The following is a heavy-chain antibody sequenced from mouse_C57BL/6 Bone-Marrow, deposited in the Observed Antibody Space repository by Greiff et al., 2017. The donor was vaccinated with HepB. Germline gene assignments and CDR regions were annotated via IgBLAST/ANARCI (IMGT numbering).Heavy chain of an antibody. V-gene: IGHV1-55*01. J-gene: IGHJ2*01. CDR3: ASRGYYYGSRYFDY. CDR2: IYPGSGST. CDR1: GYTFTSYW. Sequence: VKLQQSGAELVKPGASVKMSCKASGYTFTSYWITWVKQRPGQGLEWIGDIYPGSGSTNYNEKFKSKATLTVDTSSSTAYMQLSSLTSEDSAVYYCASRGYYYGSRYFDYWGQGTTLTVSS. D-gene: IGHD1-1*01.